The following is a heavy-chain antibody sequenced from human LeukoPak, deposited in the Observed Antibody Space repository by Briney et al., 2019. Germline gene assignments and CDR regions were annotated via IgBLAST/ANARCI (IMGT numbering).Heavy chain of an antibody. J-gene: IGHJ6*03. Sequence: PGGSLRLSCAAPGFTFFSYWMSWVRQATGKGLEWVANIKQDGSDKYYVDSVKGRFTISRDNAKNSLYLQMNSVRAEDTAVYYCARETYSSSWSAKFYYYYYMDVWGKGTTVTVSS. D-gene: IGHD6-13*01. CDR1: GFTFFSYW. V-gene: IGHV3-7*01. CDR3: ARETYSSSWSAKFYYYYYMDV. CDR2: IKQDGSDK.